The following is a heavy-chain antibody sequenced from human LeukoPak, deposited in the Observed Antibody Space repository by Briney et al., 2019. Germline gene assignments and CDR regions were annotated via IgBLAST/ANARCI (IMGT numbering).Heavy chain of an antibody. CDR3: AKEARYFDWLTPRNNWFDP. CDR2: ISSSSSYI. J-gene: IGHJ5*02. CDR1: GLTVSTYS. V-gene: IGHV3-21*04. D-gene: IGHD3-9*01. Sequence: GGSLRLSCTASGLTVSTYSMNWVRQVPGKGLEGVSSISSSSSYIFYADSVKGRFNISRDKDKKSLYLQMNTLRAEDTAVYYCAKEARYFDWLTPRNNWFDPWGPGTLVTVSS.